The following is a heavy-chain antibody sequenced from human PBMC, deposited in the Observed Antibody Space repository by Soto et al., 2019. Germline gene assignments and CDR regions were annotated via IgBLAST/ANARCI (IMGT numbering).Heavy chain of an antibody. D-gene: IGHD6-13*01. Sequence: WGSLRLSCAASGLTFSSYAISCCRQAPVKGLEWVSGISGNGVSTYYSDSVRGRFTISRDNSKNTLYLQMNSLRAEDTAVYYCAKEGNYSSSWHGGFDPWGQGTMVTVSS. CDR1: GLTFSSYA. CDR2: ISGNGVST. V-gene: IGHV3-23*01. J-gene: IGHJ5*02. CDR3: AKEGNYSSSWHGGFDP.